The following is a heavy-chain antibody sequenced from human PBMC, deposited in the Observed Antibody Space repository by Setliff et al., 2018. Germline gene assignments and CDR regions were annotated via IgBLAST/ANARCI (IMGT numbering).Heavy chain of an antibody. CDR1: GYTFTTYG. CDR3: ARVRKNDDSNNWYGASYYSYHYAMDV. CDR2: ISAGNGNT. J-gene: IGHJ6*02. V-gene: IGHV1-18*01. Sequence: ASVKVSCKASGYTFTTYGISWVRQAPGQGLEWMGWISAGNGNTNYAQNLQGRVTMTTDTSTSTAYMELRSLRSDDTAIYYCARVRKNDDSNNWYGASYYSYHYAMDVWGLGTTVTVSS. D-gene: IGHD6-13*01.